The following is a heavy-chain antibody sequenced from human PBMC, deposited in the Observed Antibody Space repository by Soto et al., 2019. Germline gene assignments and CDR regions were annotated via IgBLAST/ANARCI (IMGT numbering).Heavy chain of an antibody. CDR2: ISGSGGST. CDR3: AKDKAAAGTELFDY. D-gene: IGHD6-13*01. J-gene: IGHJ4*02. Sequence: GGSLRLSCGASGFTFSSYAMSWVRQAPGKGLEWVSAISGSGGSTYYADSVKGRFTISRDNSKNTLYLQMNSLRAEDTAVYYCAKDKAAAGTELFDYWGQGTLVTVSS. CDR1: GFTFSSYA. V-gene: IGHV3-23*01.